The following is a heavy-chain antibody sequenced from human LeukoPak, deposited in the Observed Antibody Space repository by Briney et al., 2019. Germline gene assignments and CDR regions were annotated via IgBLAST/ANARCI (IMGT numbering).Heavy chain of an antibody. D-gene: IGHD2-2*01. CDR1: GYTFTSYG. V-gene: IGHV1-18*01. CDR2: ISAYNGNT. Sequence: EASVKVSCKASGYTFTSYGISWVRQAPGQGLEWMGWISAYNGNTNYAQKLQGRVTMTTDTSTSTAHMELRSLRSDDTAVYYCARARVVPAANWFDPWGQGTLVTVSS. CDR3: ARARVVPAANWFDP. J-gene: IGHJ5*02.